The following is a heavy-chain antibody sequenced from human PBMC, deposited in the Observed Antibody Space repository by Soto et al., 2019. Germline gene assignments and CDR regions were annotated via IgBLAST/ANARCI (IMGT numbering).Heavy chain of an antibody. D-gene: IGHD2-8*02. CDR1: GGSFSGYS. CDR2: INHTGST. J-gene: IGHJ4*02. V-gene: IGHV4-34*01. CDR3: ARDNITGLFDY. Sequence: QVQLQQWGAGLLKPSETLSLTCAVYGGSFSGYSWTWIRQPPGTGLEWIGEINHTGSTNYNPSLKSRVTISVDTSKTQFSLKLPSVTAADPAVYYCARDNITGLFDYWGQGTLVTVSS.